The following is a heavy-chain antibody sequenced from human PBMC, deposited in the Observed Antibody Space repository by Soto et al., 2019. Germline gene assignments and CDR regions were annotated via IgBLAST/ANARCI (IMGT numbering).Heavy chain of an antibody. CDR1: GFAFNSYT. J-gene: IGHJ4*02. CDR2: ISRSSDYI. V-gene: IGHV3-21*06. Sequence: GGSLRFSCAASGFAFNSYTMNWVRQAPGKGLEWVSSISRSSDYIYYADSVKGRFSISRDNAKNLLYLQMNSLRAEDTAVYYCARGVDDWGQGTLVTVSS. CDR3: ARGVDD.